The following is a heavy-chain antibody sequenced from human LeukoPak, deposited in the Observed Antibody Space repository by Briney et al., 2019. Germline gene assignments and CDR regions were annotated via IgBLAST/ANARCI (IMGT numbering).Heavy chain of an antibody. D-gene: IGHD2/OR15-2a*01. CDR3: ARQLSSIDYVDY. CDR2: IYYSGST. V-gene: IGHV4-39*01. Sequence: PSQTLSLTCTVSGGSISSGDYYWSWIRQPPGKGLEWIGSIYYSGSTYYNPSLKSRVTISVDTSKNQFSLKLSSVTAADTAVYYCARQLSSIDYVDYWGQGTLVTVSS. CDR1: GGSISSGDYY. J-gene: IGHJ4*02.